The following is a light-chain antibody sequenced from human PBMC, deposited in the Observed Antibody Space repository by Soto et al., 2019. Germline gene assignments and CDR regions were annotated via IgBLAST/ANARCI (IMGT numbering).Light chain of an antibody. CDR1: SSNIGGNS. J-gene: IGLJ1*01. V-gene: IGLV2-23*01. CDR3: CSYAGSSTPYV. CDR2: EGS. Sequence: QSVLTQPPSVSAAPGQKVTISCSGSSSNIGGNSVSWYQQHPGKAPKLMIYEGSKRPSGVSNRFSGSKSGNTASLTISGLQAEDEADYYCCSYAGSSTPYVFGTGTKVTVL.